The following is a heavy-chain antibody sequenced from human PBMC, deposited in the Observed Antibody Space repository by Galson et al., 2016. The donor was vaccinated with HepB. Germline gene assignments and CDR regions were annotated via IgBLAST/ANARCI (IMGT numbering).Heavy chain of an antibody. V-gene: IGHV3-23*01. J-gene: IGHJ1*01. CDR2: ISGSGGTT. CDR1: GFTFSNFG. CDR3: ARDGVRWSPVEYFHY. Sequence: SLRLSCAASGFTFSNFGMSWVRQVPGKGLEWVSLISGSGGTTSYADSVEGRFTVSRDNSKNTVYLQMNNRRAEDTAIYYCARDGVRWSPVEYFHYWGQGTLVTVSP. D-gene: IGHD3-3*01.